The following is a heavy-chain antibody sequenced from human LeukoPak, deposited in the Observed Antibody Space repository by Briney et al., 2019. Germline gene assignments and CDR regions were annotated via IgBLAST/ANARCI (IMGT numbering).Heavy chain of an antibody. V-gene: IGHV1-18*01. CDR1: GYTFTSYG. J-gene: IGHJ4*02. CDR3: ARDRPRSGSSGYYFDY. CDR2: ISAYNGNT. Sequence: GASVKVSCKASGYTFTSYGISWVRQAPGQGLEWMGWISAYNGNTNYAQNFQGRVTMTTDTSTSTAYMELRSLRSDDTAVYYCARDRPRSGSSGYYFDYWGQGTLVTVSS. D-gene: IGHD6-6*01.